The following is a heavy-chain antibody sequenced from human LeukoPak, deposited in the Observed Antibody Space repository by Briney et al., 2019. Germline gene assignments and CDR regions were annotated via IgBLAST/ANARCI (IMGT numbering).Heavy chain of an antibody. Sequence: PGGSRRLSCAASGFTFSSYWMHWVRQVPGKGLVWVSRINGDGSSTNYADSVRGRFTISRDNAKNTLYLQMTSLRAEDTAVYYCAQLNVAVVYWGQGTLVTVSS. D-gene: IGHD2-21*01. V-gene: IGHV3-74*01. CDR2: INGDGSST. CDR1: GFTFSSYW. J-gene: IGHJ4*02. CDR3: AQLNVAVVY.